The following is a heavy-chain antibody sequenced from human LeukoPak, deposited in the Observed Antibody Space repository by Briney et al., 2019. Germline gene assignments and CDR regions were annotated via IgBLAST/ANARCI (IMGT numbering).Heavy chain of an antibody. CDR1: GYTFTSYY. CDR2: MNPNSGNT. D-gene: IGHD3-16*01. CDR3: AIMITFGGAPLDY. V-gene: IGHV1-8*03. J-gene: IGHJ4*02. Sequence: ASVKVSCKASGYTFTSYYMHWVRQATGQGLEWMGWMNPNSGNTGYAQKFQGRVTITRNTSISTAYMELSSLRSEDTAVYYCAIMITFGGAPLDYWGQGTLVTVSS.